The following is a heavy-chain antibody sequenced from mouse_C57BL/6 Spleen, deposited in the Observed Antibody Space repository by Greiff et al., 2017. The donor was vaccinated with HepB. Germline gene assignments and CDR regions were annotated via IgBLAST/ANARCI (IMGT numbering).Heavy chain of an antibody. CDR2: IHPNSGST. J-gene: IGHJ4*01. Sequence: QVQLQQSGAELVKPGASVKLSCKASGYTFTSYWMHWVKQRPGQGLEWIGMIHPNSGSTNYNEKFKSKATLTVDKSSSTAYMQLSSLTSEDSAVYYCARFDYEYDGGAMDYWGQGTSVTVSS. V-gene: IGHV1-64*01. D-gene: IGHD2-4*01. CDR3: ARFDYEYDGGAMDY. CDR1: GYTFTSYW.